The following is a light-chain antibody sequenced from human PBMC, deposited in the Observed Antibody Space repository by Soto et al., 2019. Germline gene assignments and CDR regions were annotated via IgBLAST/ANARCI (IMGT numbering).Light chain of an antibody. Sequence: QSVLTQPASVSGSPGQSITISCTGTDSDVGGYNYVSWYQQHPGKAPKLMIYEVINRPSGVSNRFSGSKSANTASLTISGLQAADEADYYCSSYTSSSTLVFGGGTKLTVL. CDR3: SSYTSSSTLV. CDR2: EVI. V-gene: IGLV2-14*03. CDR1: DSDVGGYNY. J-gene: IGLJ3*02.